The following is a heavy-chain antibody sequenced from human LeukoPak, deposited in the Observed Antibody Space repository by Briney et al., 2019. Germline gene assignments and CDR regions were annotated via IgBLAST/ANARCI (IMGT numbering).Heavy chain of an antibody. CDR1: GFTFSSYC. Sequence: GRSLILSCAADGFTFSSYCMHWVRQAPGKGLEWVEVISFEGRTKYYADSVKGRFTISRDNSNKTLFLQMNSLRAEDTALYYCAKDWHSVTIFDYWGQGTLVTVSS. J-gene: IGHJ4*02. CDR2: ISFEGRTK. CDR3: AKDWHSVTIFDY. V-gene: IGHV3-30*18. D-gene: IGHD4-17*01.